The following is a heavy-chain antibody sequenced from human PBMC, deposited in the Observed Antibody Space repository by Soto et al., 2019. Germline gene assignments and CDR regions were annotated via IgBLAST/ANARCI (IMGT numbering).Heavy chain of an antibody. CDR1: GFTFSSYA. CDR2: ISYDGRNK. J-gene: IGHJ4*02. CDR3: ARDRLDYFDY. Sequence: QVQLVESGGGVVQPGRSLRLSCAASGFTFSSYAMHWVRQAPGKGLEWVAVISYDGRNKYYADSVKGRFTISRDNSKNTLYLQMNSLRAEDTAVYYCARDRLDYFDYWGQGTRVTVSS. V-gene: IGHV3-30-3*01.